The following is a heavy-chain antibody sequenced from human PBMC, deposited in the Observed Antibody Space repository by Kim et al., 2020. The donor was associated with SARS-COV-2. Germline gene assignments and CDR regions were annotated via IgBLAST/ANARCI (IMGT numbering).Heavy chain of an antibody. V-gene: IGHV3-23*01. D-gene: IGHD3-10*01. CDR1: GFTFSSYA. Sequence: GGSLRLSCAASGFTFSSYAMSWVRQAPGKGLEWVSAISGSGGSTYYADSVKGRFTISRDNSKNTLYLQMNSLRAEDTAVYYCAKDPGKLYYYGSGSYSRNEDVWGQGTTVTVSS. CDR2: ISGSGGST. CDR3: AKDPGKLYYYGSGSYSRNEDV. J-gene: IGHJ6*02.